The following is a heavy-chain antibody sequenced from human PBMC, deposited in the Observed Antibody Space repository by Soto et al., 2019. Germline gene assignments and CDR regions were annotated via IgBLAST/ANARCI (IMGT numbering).Heavy chain of an antibody. J-gene: IGHJ5*01. D-gene: IGHD3-22*01. Sequence: QVQLQESGPGLVKPSQTLSLTCTLSGGSITSGDYYWSWVRQPPGKGLEWIGYIYYSGSTYYNPSLTSRITRSGATSTTQFSRKLSSVPAADTAVYYCARAYVSGAYYELSRSRALDSWGQGTLVTVSS. V-gene: IGHV4-30-4*01. CDR3: ARAYVSGAYYELSRSRALDS. CDR1: GGSITSGDYY. CDR2: IYYSGST.